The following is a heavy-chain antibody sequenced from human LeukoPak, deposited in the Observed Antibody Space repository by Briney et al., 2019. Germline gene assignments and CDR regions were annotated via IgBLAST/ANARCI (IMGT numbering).Heavy chain of an antibody. CDR1: GGSISSSNW. CDR2: IYHSGST. D-gene: IGHD6-19*01. CDR3: ARDPGVGSGWYYFDQ. Sequence: PSETLSLTCAVSGGSISSSNWWSWVRQPPGKGLEWIGEIYHSGSTNYNPSLKSRVTISVDKSKNQFSLKLSSVTAEDTAVYYCARDPGVGSGWYYFDQWGQGTLVTVSS. V-gene: IGHV4-4*02. J-gene: IGHJ4*02.